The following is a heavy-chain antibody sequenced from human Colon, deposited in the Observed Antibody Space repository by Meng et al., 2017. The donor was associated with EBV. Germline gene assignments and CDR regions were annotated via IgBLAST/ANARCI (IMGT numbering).Heavy chain of an antibody. J-gene: IGHJ4*02. Sequence: QVQLQESGPGLVKPSQTLSLTCTVSGGSISSGGFYWSWIRQHPGKGLEWIGETSHSGSTDYSPSLKSRVTISLDKSKNQLSLKLNSVTAADTAVYYCASSDYYRSDYWGQGTLVTVSA. CDR1: GGSISSGGFY. CDR2: TSHSGST. V-gene: IGHV4-31*09. D-gene: IGHD3-22*01. CDR3: ASSDYYRSDY.